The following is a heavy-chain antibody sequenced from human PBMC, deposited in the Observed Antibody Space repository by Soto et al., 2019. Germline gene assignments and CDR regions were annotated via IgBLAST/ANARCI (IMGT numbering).Heavy chain of an antibody. J-gene: IGHJ6*02. V-gene: IGHV5-10-1*03. Sequence: EVQLVQSGAEVKKPGESLRISCKGSGYSFTSYWISWVRQMPGKGLEWMGRIDPSDSYTNYSPSFQGHVTISADKSISTAYLQWSSLKASDTAMYYCARQKVMDANWNYVSHRYGMDVWGQGTTVTVSS. CDR3: ARQKVMDANWNYVSHRYGMDV. D-gene: IGHD1-7*01. CDR2: IDPSDSYT. CDR1: GYSFTSYW.